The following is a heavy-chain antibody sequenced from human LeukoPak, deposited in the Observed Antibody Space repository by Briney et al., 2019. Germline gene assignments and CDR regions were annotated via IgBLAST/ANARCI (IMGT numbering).Heavy chain of an antibody. V-gene: IGHV1-18*01. CDR3: ARDARRRLIVVVPAASDY. CDR2: ISAYNGNT. CDR1: GYTFTSYG. J-gene: IGHJ4*02. D-gene: IGHD2-2*01. Sequence: ASVKVSCKASGYTFTSYGISWVRQAPGQGLEWMGWISAYNGNTNYAQKLQGRVTMTTDTSTSTAYMELRSLRSDGTAVYYCARDARRRLIVVVPAASDYWGQGTLVTVSS.